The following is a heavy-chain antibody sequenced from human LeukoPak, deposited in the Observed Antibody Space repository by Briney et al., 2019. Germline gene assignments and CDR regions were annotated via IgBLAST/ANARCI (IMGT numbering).Heavy chain of an antibody. Sequence: GGSLRLSCAASGFTFSSYAMSWVRQAPGKGLEWVSAISGSGGSTYYADSVKGRFTISRDNSKNTLYLQMNSLRAEDTAVYYCAKDLILGCSGGSCYSEYFQHWGQGTLVTVSS. CDR1: GFTFSSYA. CDR2: ISGSGGST. CDR3: AKDLILGCSGGSCYSEYFQH. D-gene: IGHD2-15*01. V-gene: IGHV3-23*01. J-gene: IGHJ1*01.